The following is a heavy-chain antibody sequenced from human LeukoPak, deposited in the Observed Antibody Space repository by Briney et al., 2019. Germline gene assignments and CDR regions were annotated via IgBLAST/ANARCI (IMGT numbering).Heavy chain of an antibody. CDR3: ARSQGSTSCYDY. V-gene: IGHV1-46*01. J-gene: IGHJ4*02. Sequence: GASVKVSCKASGYTFTSYNMYWVRQAPGQGLEWMGIINPSGGSTSYAQKFQGRVTMTRDMSTSTVYMELSSLRSEDTAVYYCARSQGSTSCYDYWGQGTLVTVSS. D-gene: IGHD2-2*01. CDR1: GYTFTSYN. CDR2: INPSGGST.